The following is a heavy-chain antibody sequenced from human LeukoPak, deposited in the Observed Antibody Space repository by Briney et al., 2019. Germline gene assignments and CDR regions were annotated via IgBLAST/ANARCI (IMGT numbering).Heavy chain of an antibody. CDR3: ATSGYSSGWYVDY. D-gene: IGHD6-19*01. J-gene: IGHJ4*02. Sequence: GGSLRLSCAASGFTFSSYSMNWVRQAPGKGLEWVSSISSSSSYIYYADSVKGRFTISRDNAKNSLYLQMNSLRAEDTAVYYCATSGYSSGWYVDYWGQGTLVTVSS. CDR1: GFTFSSYS. V-gene: IGHV3-21*01. CDR2: ISSSSSYI.